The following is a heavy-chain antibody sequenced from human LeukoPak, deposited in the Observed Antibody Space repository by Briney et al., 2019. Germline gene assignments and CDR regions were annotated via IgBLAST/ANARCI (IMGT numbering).Heavy chain of an antibody. CDR1: GFTFSSYS. J-gene: IGHJ4*02. Sequence: GGSLRLSCAASGFTFSSYSMNWVRQAPGKGLEWVSSISSSSYIYYAGSVKGRFTISRDNAKNSLYLQMNSLRAEDTAVYYCAIVSRYDILTGYQPDFDYWGQGTLVTVSS. D-gene: IGHD3-9*01. V-gene: IGHV3-21*01. CDR2: ISSSSYI. CDR3: AIVSRYDILTGYQPDFDY.